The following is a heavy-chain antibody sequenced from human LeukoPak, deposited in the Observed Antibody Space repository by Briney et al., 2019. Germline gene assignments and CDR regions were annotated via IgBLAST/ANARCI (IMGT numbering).Heavy chain of an antibody. CDR1: GFTFSSYG. V-gene: IGHV3-30*02. J-gene: IGHJ4*02. Sequence: GGSLRPSCAASGFTFSSYGMHWVRQAPGKGLEWVAFIRYDGSNKYYADSVKGRFTISRDNSKNTLYLQMNSLRAEDTAVYYCARVGRSGGVFDSWGQGTLVTVSS. D-gene: IGHD3-10*01. CDR3: ARVGRSGGVFDS. CDR2: IRYDGSNK.